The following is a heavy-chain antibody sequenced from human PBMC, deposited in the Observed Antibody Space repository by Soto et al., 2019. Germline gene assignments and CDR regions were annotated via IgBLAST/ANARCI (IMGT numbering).Heavy chain of an antibody. J-gene: IGHJ4*02. CDR3: ARAAMGGSGWPFDY. CDR2: IYHSGST. Sequence: QVQLQESGPGLVKPSGTLSLTCAVSGGSISSSNWWSWVRHPPGKGLEWIGEIYHSGSTNYNPSLESRVTISVDKSKTQFHLKLSSVTAADTAVYYCARAAMGGSGWPFDYWGQGTLVTVSS. D-gene: IGHD6-25*01. CDR1: GGSISSSNW. V-gene: IGHV4-4*02.